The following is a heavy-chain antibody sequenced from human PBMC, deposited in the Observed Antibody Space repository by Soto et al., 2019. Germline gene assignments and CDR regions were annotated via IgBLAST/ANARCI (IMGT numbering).Heavy chain of an antibody. CDR3: ARLHYGNSPFDP. D-gene: IGHD4-17*01. CDR1: GGSFSGYY. J-gene: IGHJ5*02. V-gene: IGHV4-34*01. Sequence: QVQLQQWGAGLLKPSETLSLTCAVYGGSFSGYYWSWIRQPPGKGLEWIGEINHSGSTNYNPSLKGRVPISVDTSKNQFSLKLRSGPPGDPVVYSCARLHYGNSPFDPGGRGTLVPLPS. CDR2: INHSGST.